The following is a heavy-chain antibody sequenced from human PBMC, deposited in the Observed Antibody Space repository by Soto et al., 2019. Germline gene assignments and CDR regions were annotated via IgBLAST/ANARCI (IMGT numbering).Heavy chain of an antibody. Sequence: EVQLLESGGGLVQPGGSLRLSCAASGFTFNNYAVTWVRQAPGKGLEWVSAISGGGDTTSYADSVMGRFTVSRDGSKNTLYLQMSSPRAEDTALYYCAKGRGGSGSLTPRVDFWGQGTLVTVSS. CDR2: ISGGGDTT. CDR3: AKGRGGSGSLTPRVDF. D-gene: IGHD3-10*01. V-gene: IGHV3-23*01. CDR1: GFTFNNYA. J-gene: IGHJ4*02.